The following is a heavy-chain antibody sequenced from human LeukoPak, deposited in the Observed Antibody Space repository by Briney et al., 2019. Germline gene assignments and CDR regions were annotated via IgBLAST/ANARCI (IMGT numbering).Heavy chain of an antibody. V-gene: IGHV4-39*01. CDR1: GGSISSSSYY. D-gene: IGHD1-26*01. CDR3: ARHGLVGATRWFDP. CDR2: IYYSGST. J-gene: IGHJ5*02. Sequence: SETLSLTCTVSGGSISSSSYYWGWIRQPPGKGLEWIGSIYYSGSTYYNPSLKSRVTISVDTSKNQFSLKLSSVTAADTAVYYCARHGLVGATRWFDPWGQGTLVTVSS.